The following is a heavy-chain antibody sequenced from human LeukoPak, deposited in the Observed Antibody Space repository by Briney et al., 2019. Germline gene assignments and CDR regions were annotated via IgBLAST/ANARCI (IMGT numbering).Heavy chain of an antibody. D-gene: IGHD3-22*01. Sequence: GGSLRLSCAASGFTFSSYWMSWFRQAPGKGLEWVANIKQDGSEKYYVDSVKGRFTISRDNAKNSLYLQMNSLRAEDTAVYYCARETLYYYDSSGYGVYWGQGTLVTVSS. CDR1: GFTFSSYW. CDR3: ARETLYYYDSSGYGVY. CDR2: IKQDGSEK. V-gene: IGHV3-7*01. J-gene: IGHJ4*02.